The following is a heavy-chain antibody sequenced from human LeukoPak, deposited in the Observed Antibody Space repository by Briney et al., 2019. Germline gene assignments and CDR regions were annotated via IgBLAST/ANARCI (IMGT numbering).Heavy chain of an antibody. CDR3: APYYYDTSGYSK. CDR1: GFTFSTYH. V-gene: IGHV3-48*03. J-gene: IGHJ4*02. D-gene: IGHD3-22*01. Sequence: PGGSLRLSCAASGFTFSTYHMNWVRQAPGKGLEWVSYISSSGSTIYYADSVKGRFTISRDNAKNSLYLQMNSLRAEDTAVYYCAPYYYDTSGYSKWGQGTLVTVSS. CDR2: ISSSGSTI.